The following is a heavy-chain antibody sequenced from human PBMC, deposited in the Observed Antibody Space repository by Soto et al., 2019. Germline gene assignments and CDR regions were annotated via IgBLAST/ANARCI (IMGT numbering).Heavy chain of an antibody. D-gene: IGHD5-18*01. CDR2: IFYTGNT. J-gene: IGHJ5*02. Sequence: PSETLSLTCTVSGGSISNYYWSWIRQPPGKGLEWIGHIFYTGNTNYNPALESRVTISVDTSKNQFSLKLSSVTAADTAFYYCARDSGYNYGYFRWFDPWGQGTLL. CDR3: ARDSGYNYGYFRWFDP. CDR1: GGSISNYY. V-gene: IGHV4-59*01.